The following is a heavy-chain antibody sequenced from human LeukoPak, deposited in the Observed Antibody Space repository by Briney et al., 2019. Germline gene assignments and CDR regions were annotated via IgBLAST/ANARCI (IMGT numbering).Heavy chain of an antibody. CDR2: INPTGGST. V-gene: IGHV1-46*01. Sequence: ASVKVSCTASGYTFTSYYMHWVRQAPGQGLEWMGIINPTGGSTSYAQKFQGRVTMTRDTSTSTVYMDLSNLRSEDTAVYYCARGIAVAGTPDAFDIWGQGTLVTVAS. CDR3: ARGIAVAGTPDAFDI. CDR1: GYTFTSYY. J-gene: IGHJ3*02. D-gene: IGHD6-19*01.